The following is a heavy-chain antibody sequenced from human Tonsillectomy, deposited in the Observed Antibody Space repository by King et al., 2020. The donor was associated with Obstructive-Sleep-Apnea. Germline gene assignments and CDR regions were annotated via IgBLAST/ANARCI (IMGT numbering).Heavy chain of an antibody. D-gene: IGHD2-15*01. CDR3: AVRGCSGGSCYSVKWFDP. J-gene: IGHJ5*02. CDR2: INHSGST. CDR1: GGSFSGYY. Sequence: VQLQQWGAGLLKPSETLSLTCAVYGGSFSGYYWSWIRQPPGKGLEWIGEINHSGSTNYNPSLKSRVTISVDTSKNQFSLKLSSVTAADTAVYCCAVRGCSGGSCYSVKWFDPWGKGTLVTVSS. V-gene: IGHV4-34*01.